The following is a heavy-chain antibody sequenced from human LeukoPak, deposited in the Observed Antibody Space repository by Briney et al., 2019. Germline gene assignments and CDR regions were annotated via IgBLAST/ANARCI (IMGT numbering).Heavy chain of an antibody. V-gene: IGHV4-4*07. CDR3: ARDTYYDFWSGYKSGSGYYYMDV. CDR1: GGSISSYY. J-gene: IGHJ6*03. CDR2: IYTSGST. D-gene: IGHD3-3*01. Sequence: SETLSLTCTVSGGSISSYYWSWIRQPAGKGLEWIGRIYTSGSTNYNPSLKSRVTMSVDTSKNQFSLKLSSVTAADTAVYYCARDTYYDFWSGYKSGSGYYYMDVWGKGTTVTVSS.